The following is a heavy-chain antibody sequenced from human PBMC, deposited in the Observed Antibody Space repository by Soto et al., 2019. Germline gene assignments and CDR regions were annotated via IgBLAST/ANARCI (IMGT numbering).Heavy chain of an antibody. CDR2: IYYSGNT. Sequence: QVQLQESGPGLVKPSQTLSLTCTVSGGSISSGDYYWSWIRQPPGKGLEWIGYIYYSGNTYYSPSLKSRLTISVDTSQNQFSLKLSSVTAADTAVFYCARFSYDSSGYVFDYWGQGTLVTVSS. J-gene: IGHJ4*02. V-gene: IGHV4-30-4*01. CDR3: ARFSYDSSGYVFDY. CDR1: GGSISSGDYY. D-gene: IGHD3-22*01.